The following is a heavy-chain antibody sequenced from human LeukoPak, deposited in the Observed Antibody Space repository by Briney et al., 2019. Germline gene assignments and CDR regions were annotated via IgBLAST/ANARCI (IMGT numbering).Heavy chain of an antibody. CDR3: AREKQLGPRARLYYLDV. CDR2: IYTGGST. CDR1: RGSTSGCN. J-gene: IGHJ6*03. Sequence: PESLSLTSALSRGSTSGCNWSSIPQPAGNGLWWIGHIYTGGSTNYTPSLESRVTMSVDTSKNHFYLKLSSVTAADTAVYYCAREKQLGPRARLYYLDVWGKGTTVTVSS. D-gene: IGHD6-6*01. V-gene: IGHV4-4*07.